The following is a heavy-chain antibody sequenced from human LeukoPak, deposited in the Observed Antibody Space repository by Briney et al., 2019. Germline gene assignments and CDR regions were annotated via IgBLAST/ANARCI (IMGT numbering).Heavy chain of an antibody. D-gene: IGHD4-11*01. V-gene: IGHV4-59*06. J-gene: IGHJ5*02. CDR3: ARGIPGTTVTYRPWFDP. Sequence: SETLSLTCTVSGGSISSYYWSWIRQPPGKGLEWIGYIYYSGSTYYNPSLKSRVTISVDTSKNQFSLKLSSVTAADTAVYYCARGIPGTTVTYRPWFDPWGQGTLVTVSS. CDR2: IYYSGST. CDR1: GGSISSYY.